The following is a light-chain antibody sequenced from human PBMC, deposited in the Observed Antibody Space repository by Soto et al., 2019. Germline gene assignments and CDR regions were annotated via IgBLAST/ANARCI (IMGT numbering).Light chain of an antibody. CDR1: QIISSY. CDR3: QQSYTLPLT. CDR2: ATS. Sequence: DIQLTQSPSSLSASVGDRVTITCRASQIISSYLNWYQHKPGVAPKLLIYATSSLQSGVSSRFSGSGSGTEFTITISSLQPEDFATYSCQQSYTLPLTFGGGTKVETK. J-gene: IGKJ4*02. V-gene: IGKV1-39*01.